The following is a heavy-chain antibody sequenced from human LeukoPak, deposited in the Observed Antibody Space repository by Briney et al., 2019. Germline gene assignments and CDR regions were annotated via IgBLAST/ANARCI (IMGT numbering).Heavy chain of an antibody. J-gene: IGHJ4*02. CDR2: IYYSGST. CDR3: ARVSEVWYCSGGSCYYFDY. CDR1: GGSVSSGGYY. D-gene: IGHD2-15*01. Sequence: PSQTLSLTCTVSGGSVSSGGYYWSWIRQHPGKGLEWIGYIYYSGSTYYNPSLRSRVTISVDTSKNQFSLKLSSVTAADTAVYYCARVSEVWYCSGGSCYYFDYWGQGTLVTVSS. V-gene: IGHV4-31*03.